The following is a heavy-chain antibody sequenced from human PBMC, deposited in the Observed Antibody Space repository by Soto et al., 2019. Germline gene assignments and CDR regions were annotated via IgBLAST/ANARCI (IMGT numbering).Heavy chain of an antibody. J-gene: IGHJ4*02. CDR2: IFSNDEK. CDR1: GFSLSNARMG. Sequence: GSGPTLVNPTETLTLTCTVSGFSLSNARMGVSWIRQPPGKALEWLAHIFSNDEKSYSTSLKSRPTISKDTSKSQVVLTMTNMDPVDTATYYCVRTSAYYDFWSGYGGPRYFDYWGQGTLVTVSS. CDR3: VRTSAYYDFWSGYGGPRYFDY. D-gene: IGHD3-3*01. V-gene: IGHV2-26*01.